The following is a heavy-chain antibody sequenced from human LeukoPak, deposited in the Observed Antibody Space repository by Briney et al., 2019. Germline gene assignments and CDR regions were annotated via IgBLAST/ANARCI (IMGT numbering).Heavy chain of an antibody. D-gene: IGHD1-26*01. CDR3: ARREYSGSYYGLSWFDP. CDR2: INHSGST. Sequence: KPSETLSLTCAVYGGSFSGYYWSWIRQPPGKGLEWIGEINHSGSTNYNPSLKSRVTISVDTSKNQLSLKLSSLTAADTAVYYCARREYSGSYYGLSWFDPWGQGTLVTVSS. J-gene: IGHJ5*02. CDR1: GGSFSGYY. V-gene: IGHV4-34*01.